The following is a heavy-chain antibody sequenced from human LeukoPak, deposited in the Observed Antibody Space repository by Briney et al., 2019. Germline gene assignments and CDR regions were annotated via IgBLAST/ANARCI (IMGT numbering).Heavy chain of an antibody. V-gene: IGHV3-23*01. Sequence: PGGSLRLSCAASGFTFSSYAMSWVRQAPGKGLEWVSAISGSGGSTYYADSVKGRFTISRDNFKNTLFLQMNSLRAKDTAVYYCAKDYAHGYCYDSSGYFDYWGQGTLVTVSS. J-gene: IGHJ4*02. CDR1: GFTFSSYA. CDR2: ISGSGGST. CDR3: AKDYAHGYCYDSSGYFDY. D-gene: IGHD3-22*01.